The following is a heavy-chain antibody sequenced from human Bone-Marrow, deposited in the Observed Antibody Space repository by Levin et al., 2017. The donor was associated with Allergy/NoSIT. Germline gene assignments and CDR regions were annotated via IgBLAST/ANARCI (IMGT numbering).Heavy chain of an antibody. CDR1: GFTFSNYW. J-gene: IGHJ5*02. CDR3: AKAPRWRGWFDP. V-gene: IGHV3-7*01. CDR2: IRQDGSET. D-gene: IGHD4-23*01. Sequence: ASVKVSCAASGFTFSNYWMGWVRQAPGKGLEWVANIRQDGSETYYVDSVKGRFTVSRDNAKNSLYLQMNSLRSEDTAVYFCAKAPRWRGWFDPWGQGTLVIVSS.